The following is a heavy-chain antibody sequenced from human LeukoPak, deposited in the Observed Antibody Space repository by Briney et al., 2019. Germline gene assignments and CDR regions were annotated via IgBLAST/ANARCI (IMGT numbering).Heavy chain of an antibody. Sequence: SETLSLTCSVSGGSINNYYWSWIRQPPGKGLEWIGYVFYSGTTNYSPSLKSRITISVDTSKNQFSLKLSSVTAAGTAVYYCAGVRYSSSWYGDYWGQGTLVTVSS. CDR3: AGVRYSSSWYGDY. J-gene: IGHJ4*02. V-gene: IGHV4-59*01. CDR2: VFYSGTT. D-gene: IGHD6-13*01. CDR1: GGSINNYY.